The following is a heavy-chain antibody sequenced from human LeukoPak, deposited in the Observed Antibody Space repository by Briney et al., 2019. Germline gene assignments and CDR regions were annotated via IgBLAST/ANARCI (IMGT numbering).Heavy chain of an antibody. D-gene: IGHD3-9*01. V-gene: IGHV4-34*01. CDR2: INHSGST. CDR1: GGSFSGYY. J-gene: IGHJ4*02. CDR3: ARGRYFDWLSSFDY. Sequence: SETLSLTCAVYGGSFSGYYGSWIRQPPGKGLEWIGEINHSGSTNYNPSLKSRVTISVDTSKNQFSLKLSSVTAADTAVYYCARGRYFDWLSSFDYWGQGTLVTVSS.